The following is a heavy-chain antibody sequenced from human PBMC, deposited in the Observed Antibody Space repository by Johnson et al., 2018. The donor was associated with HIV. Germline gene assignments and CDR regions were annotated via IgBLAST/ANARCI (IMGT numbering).Heavy chain of an antibody. Sequence: QVQLVESGGSLVKPGGSMRLSCAASGFTFTDYYMTWIRQAPGKGLEWVSHISTSGGGIYDADSVKGRFTISRDNARNSLYLQMNSLRAEDTAVYYCARDPDLDAFDIWCQGTMVTVSS. CDR2: ISTSGGGI. CDR3: ARDPDLDAFDI. V-gene: IGHV3-11*04. D-gene: IGHD1-14*01. J-gene: IGHJ3*02. CDR1: GFTFTDYY.